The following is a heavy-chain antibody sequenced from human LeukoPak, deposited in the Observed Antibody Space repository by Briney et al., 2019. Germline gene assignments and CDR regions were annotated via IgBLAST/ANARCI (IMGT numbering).Heavy chain of an antibody. CDR2: IYYSGST. Sequence: SETLSLTCTVSGGSISSSSYYWGWVRQPPEKGLEWIGSIYYSGSTYYNSSLKSRLTISVDTSKNQFSLTLTSVTAADTAVYYCVRHEYSSSSWFDPWGQGTLVTVSS. V-gene: IGHV4-39*01. J-gene: IGHJ5*02. CDR3: VRHEYSSSSWFDP. D-gene: IGHD6-13*01. CDR1: GGSISSSSYY.